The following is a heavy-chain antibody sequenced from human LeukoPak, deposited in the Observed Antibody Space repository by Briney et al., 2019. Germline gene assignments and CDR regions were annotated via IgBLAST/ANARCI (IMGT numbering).Heavy chain of an antibody. CDR3: ARGYYYDSSGYYY. CDR2: IYYSGST. Sequence: SETLSLTCTVSGGSISSGDYYWSWIRQPPGKGPEWIGYIYYSGSTYYNPSLKSRVTISVDTSKNQFSLKLSSVTAADTAVYYCARGYYYDSSGYYYWGQGTLVTVSS. V-gene: IGHV4-30-4*01. D-gene: IGHD3-22*01. J-gene: IGHJ4*02. CDR1: GGSISSGDYY.